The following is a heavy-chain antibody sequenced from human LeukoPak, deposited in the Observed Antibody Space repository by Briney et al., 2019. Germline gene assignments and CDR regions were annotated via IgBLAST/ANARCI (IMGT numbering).Heavy chain of an antibody. Sequence: ASVKVSCKASGYTFSSYGINWVRQAPGQGLERMGWISGYNAKTNYAQKLQGRLTMTTDTSTTTAYMELRSLRSDDTAVYYCARDRGGVVMLPYWGQGTLVTVSS. V-gene: IGHV1-18*01. D-gene: IGHD2-8*02. CDR2: ISGYNAKT. CDR1: GYTFSSYG. J-gene: IGHJ4*02. CDR3: ARDRGGVVMLPY.